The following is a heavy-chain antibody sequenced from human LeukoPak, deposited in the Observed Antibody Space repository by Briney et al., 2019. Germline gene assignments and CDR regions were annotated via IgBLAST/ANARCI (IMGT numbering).Heavy chain of an antibody. CDR2: IKQDGSVK. V-gene: IGHV3-7*01. J-gene: IGHJ4*02. Sequence: PGGSLRLSCAASGFTFNNYRMSWVRQAPGRGLEWVANIKQDGSVKYYVDSVKGRFTISRDNAKNSVYLQMNSLRAEDTALYYCARIGYSSSSFDYWGQGTLVTVSS. CDR3: ARIGYSSSSFDY. CDR1: GFTFNNYR. D-gene: IGHD6-6*01.